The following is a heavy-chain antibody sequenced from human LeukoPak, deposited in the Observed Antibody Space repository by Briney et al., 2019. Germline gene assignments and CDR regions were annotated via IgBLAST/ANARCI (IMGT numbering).Heavy chain of an antibody. CDR3: ARAGYSYGIISYFDS. V-gene: IGHV4-39*01. CDR1: GGSISSSSHY. J-gene: IGHJ4*02. Sequence: NPSETLSLTCTVSGGSISSSSHYWGWIRQPPGKGLEWIGVSTYYNPSLKNRVTISRDTSKNQFSLKLSSVTAADTAIYYCARAGYSYGIISYFDSWGQGTLVTVSS. CDR2: VST. D-gene: IGHD5-18*01.